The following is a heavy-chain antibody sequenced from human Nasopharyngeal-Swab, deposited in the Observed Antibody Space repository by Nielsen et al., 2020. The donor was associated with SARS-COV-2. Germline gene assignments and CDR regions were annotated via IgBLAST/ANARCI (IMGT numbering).Heavy chain of an antibody. CDR3: ARESGGDSGWLDP. CDR1: GDSIISYY. J-gene: IGHJ5*02. V-gene: IGHV4-59*01. Sequence: SETLSLTCSVSGDSIISYYWSWIRQPPGKGLEWIGYMYYSGSTSHNPSFKSRVTISVDTSKNQFSLKLSSVTAADTAVYYCARESGGDSGWLDPWGQGTLVTVSS. D-gene: IGHD5-12*01. CDR2: MYYSGST.